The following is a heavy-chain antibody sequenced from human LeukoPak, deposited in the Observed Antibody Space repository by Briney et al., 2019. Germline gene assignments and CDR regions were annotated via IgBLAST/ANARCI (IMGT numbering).Heavy chain of an antibody. D-gene: IGHD3-3*01. Sequence: SVKVSCKASGGTFSSYTISWVRQAPGQGLEWMGRIIPILGIANYAQKFQGRVTITADKSTSTAYMELSSLRSEDTAVYYCASTRVSSANDYDFWSGYSWFDPWGQGTLVTVSS. J-gene: IGHJ5*02. CDR2: IIPILGIA. CDR3: ASTRVSSANDYDFWSGYSWFDP. V-gene: IGHV1-69*02. CDR1: GGTFSSYT.